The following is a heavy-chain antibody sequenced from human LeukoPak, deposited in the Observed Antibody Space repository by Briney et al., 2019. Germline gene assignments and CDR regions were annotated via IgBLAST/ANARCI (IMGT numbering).Heavy chain of an antibody. V-gene: IGHV4-4*07. CDR2: IYTSVST. CDR3: ARSSSWFFDY. J-gene: IGHJ4*02. CDR1: GGSISSYY. Sequence: KTSETLSLTCTVSGGSISSYYWNWIRQPAGKGLEWIGRIYTSVSTKYNPSLKSRVTMSVDTSKNQVSLKLSSVTAADTAIYYCARSSSWFFDYWGQGTLVTVSS. D-gene: IGHD6-13*01.